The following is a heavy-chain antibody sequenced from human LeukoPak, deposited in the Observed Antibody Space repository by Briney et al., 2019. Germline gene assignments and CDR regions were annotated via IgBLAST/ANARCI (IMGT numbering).Heavy chain of an antibody. CDR2: INPNSGGT. Sequence: ASVKVSCKASGYTFTGYYMHWVRQAPGQGLEWMGWINPNSGGTNYAQKFQGRITMTRDTSISTAYMELSRLRYDDTAVYYCARILGVTRVGAFYIWGQGTMVTVSS. CDR1: GYTFTGYY. J-gene: IGHJ3*02. CDR3: ARILGVTRVGAFYI. D-gene: IGHD3-16*01. V-gene: IGHV1-2*02.